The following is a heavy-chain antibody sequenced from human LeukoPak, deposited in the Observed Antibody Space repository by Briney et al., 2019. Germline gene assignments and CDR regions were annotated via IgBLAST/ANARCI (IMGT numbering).Heavy chain of an antibody. CDR1: GFTFSSYA. V-gene: IGHV3-21*01. D-gene: IGHD6-19*01. Sequence: GGSLRLSCAASGFTFSSYAMHWVRQAPGKGLEWVSSISSSSSYIYYADSVKGRFTISRGNAKNSLYLQMNSLRAEDTAVYYCARADRYSSGWYGGFDYWGQGTLDTVSS. CDR3: ARADRYSSGWYGGFDY. CDR2: ISSSSSYI. J-gene: IGHJ4*02.